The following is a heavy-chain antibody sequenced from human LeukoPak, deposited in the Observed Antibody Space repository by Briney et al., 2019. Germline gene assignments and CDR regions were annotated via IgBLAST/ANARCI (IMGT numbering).Heavy chain of an antibody. CDR2: ISYSGSI. J-gene: IGHJ4*02. CDR3: AKYRDYELDY. V-gene: IGHV4-59*01. CDR1: GGSISYYY. D-gene: IGHD4-17*01. Sequence: PSETLSLTCTVSGGSISYYYWSWIRQPPGKGLEWIGYISYSGSINYNPSLKSRVTISVDTSNNQFSLKLTSVTAADTAVYYCAKYRDYELDYWGQGTLVTVSS.